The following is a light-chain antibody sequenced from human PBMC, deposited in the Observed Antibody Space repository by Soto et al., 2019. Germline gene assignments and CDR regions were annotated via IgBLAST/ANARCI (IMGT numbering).Light chain of an antibody. J-gene: IGLJ2*01. CDR1: SSNIGAGYD. Sequence: QPVLTQPPSVSGAPGQRVTISCTGSSSNIGAGYDVHWYQHLPGTAPRLLLYGNSNRPSGVPDRFSGSKSYTSASLAITGLQAEDEADYFCQSYDSSLSGVVFGGGTKVTVL. V-gene: IGLV1-40*01. CDR3: QSYDSSLSGVV. CDR2: GNS.